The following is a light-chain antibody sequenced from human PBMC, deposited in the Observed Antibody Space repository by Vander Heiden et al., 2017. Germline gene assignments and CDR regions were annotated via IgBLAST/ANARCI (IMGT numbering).Light chain of an antibody. V-gene: IGLV2-14*01. Sequence: QSALTQPASVSGSPGQSITNSCTGTSSDVGGYNYVSWYQQHPGKAPKLMIYDVSNRPSGVSNRFSGSKSGNTASLTISGLQAEDEADYCCSSYTSSSTLVFGTGTKVTVL. CDR3: SSYTSSSTLV. CDR1: SSDVGGYNY. J-gene: IGLJ1*01. CDR2: DVS.